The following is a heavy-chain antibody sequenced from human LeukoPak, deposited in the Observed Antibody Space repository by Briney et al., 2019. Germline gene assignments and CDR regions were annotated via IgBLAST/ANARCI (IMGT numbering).Heavy chain of an antibody. CDR1: GYTFTSYG. J-gene: IGHJ4*02. CDR2: ISAYNGNT. D-gene: IGHD3-3*01. Sequence: ASVKVSCKASGYTFTSYGISWVRQAPGQGLEWMGWISAYNGNTNYAQKFQGRVTMTRDTSISTAYMELSRLRSDDTAMYYCARDSIKGVRFLGYWGQGTLVTVSA. V-gene: IGHV1-18*01. CDR3: ARDSIKGVRFLGY.